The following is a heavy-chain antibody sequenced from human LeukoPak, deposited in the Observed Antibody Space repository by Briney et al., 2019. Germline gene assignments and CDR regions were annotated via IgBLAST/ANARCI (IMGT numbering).Heavy chain of an antibody. V-gene: IGHV1-18*01. CDR1: GYTFTSYG. Sequence: GASVKVSCKASGYTFTSYGISWVRQAPGQGLEWMGWISAYNGNTNYAQKLQGRVTMTTDTSTSTAYMELRSLRSDDTAVCYCARGRAIFGVAQGAFDIWGQGTMVTVSS. D-gene: IGHD3-3*01. CDR2: ISAYNGNT. CDR3: ARGRAIFGVAQGAFDI. J-gene: IGHJ3*02.